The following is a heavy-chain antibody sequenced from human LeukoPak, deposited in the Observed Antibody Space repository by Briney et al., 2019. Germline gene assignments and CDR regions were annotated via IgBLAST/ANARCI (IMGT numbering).Heavy chain of an antibody. D-gene: IGHD2-21*02. V-gene: IGHV3-66*01. Sequence: GGSLRPSCAASGFTVSSNYMSWVRQAPGKGLEWVSVIYSGGSTYYADSVKGRFTISRDNSKNTLYLQMNSLRAEDTAVYYCARASYCGGDCSVLDAFDIWGQGTMVTVSS. CDR3: ARASYCGGDCSVLDAFDI. J-gene: IGHJ3*02. CDR2: IYSGGST. CDR1: GFTVSSNY.